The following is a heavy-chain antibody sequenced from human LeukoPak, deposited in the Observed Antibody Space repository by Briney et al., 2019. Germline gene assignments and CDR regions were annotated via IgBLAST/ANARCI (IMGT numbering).Heavy chain of an antibody. CDR1: GGSISSYY. CDR2: IYYSGSI. Sequence: SETPSLTCTVSGGSISSYYWSWIRQPPGKGLEWIGYIYYSGSINYNPSLKSRVIISVDKSKNQFSLKLSSVTAADTAVYYCARDFRSGGSFFDYWGQGTLVTVSS. CDR3: ARDFRSGGSFFDY. D-gene: IGHD2-15*01. J-gene: IGHJ4*02. V-gene: IGHV4-59*12.